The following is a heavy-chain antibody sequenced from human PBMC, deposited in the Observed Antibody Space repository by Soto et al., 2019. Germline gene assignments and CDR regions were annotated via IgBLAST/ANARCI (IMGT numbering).Heavy chain of an antibody. J-gene: IGHJ6*02. CDR1: GFTFSSYA. D-gene: IGHD3-22*01. CDR2: LSGSGVST. Sequence: EVQLLESGGGLVQPGGSLRLSCAASGFTFSSYAMTWVRQAPGKGLEWVSALSGSGVSTYYADSVKGRFTISRDNSKNTPYLQMNSLRAEDTAVYSCAKGGGSKDYYDTSGYYLYYYYAMDVWGQGTTVTVSS. CDR3: AKGGGSKDYYDTSGYYLYYYYAMDV. V-gene: IGHV3-23*01.